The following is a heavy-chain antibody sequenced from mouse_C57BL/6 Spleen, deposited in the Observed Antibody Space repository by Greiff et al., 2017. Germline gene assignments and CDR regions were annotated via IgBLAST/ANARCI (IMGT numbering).Heavy chain of an antibody. J-gene: IGHJ3*01. D-gene: IGHD1-1*01. V-gene: IGHV3-6*01. CDR1: GYSITSGYY. CDR2: ISYDGSN. Sequence: EVQLQESGPGLVKPSQSLSFTCSVTGYSITSGYYWNWIRQFPGNKLEWMGYISYDGSNNYNPSLQNRTSITRDTSKNQFFLKLHTVTTEDTATDYCARVDYYGSRGFAYWGQGTLVTVSA. CDR3: ARVDYYGSRGFAY.